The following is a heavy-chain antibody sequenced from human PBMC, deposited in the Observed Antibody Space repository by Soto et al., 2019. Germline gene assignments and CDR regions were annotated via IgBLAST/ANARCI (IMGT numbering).Heavy chain of an antibody. V-gene: IGHV5-51*01. CDR2: IYPGDSDT. CDR1: GYSFTSYW. Sequence: GDSLTISCNGSGYSFTSYWIGWVRQMPGKGLEWMGIIYPGDSDTRYSPSFQGQVTISADKSISTAYLQWSSLKASDTAMYYCARHEQRDGAFDIWGQGTMVTVSS. CDR3: ARHEQRDGAFDI. J-gene: IGHJ3*02.